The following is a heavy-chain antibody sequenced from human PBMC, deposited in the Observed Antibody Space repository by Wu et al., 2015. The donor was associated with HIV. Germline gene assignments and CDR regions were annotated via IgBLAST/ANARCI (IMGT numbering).Heavy chain of an antibody. CDR3: ARDELFRVDDAFDM. CDR1: GYTFTNYQ. D-gene: IGHD2-15*01. CDR2: MDPNTGNT. V-gene: IGHV1-8*03. J-gene: IGHJ3*02. Sequence: QVQLVQSGAEVKKPGASVKVSCQASGYTFTNYQINWVRQATGQGLEWMGWMDPNTGNTQYAQNFQGRVIISRNTSISTAYMELSSLRSEDTAIYFCARDELFRVDDAFDMWAKGPWSPSLQ.